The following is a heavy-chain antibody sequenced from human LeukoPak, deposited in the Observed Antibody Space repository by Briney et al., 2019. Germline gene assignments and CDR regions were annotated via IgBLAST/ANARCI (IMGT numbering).Heavy chain of an antibody. J-gene: IGHJ3*02. Sequence: SETLSLTCAVYGGSFSGYYWSWIRQPPGKGLEWIGEINHSGSTNYNPSLKSRVTISVDTSKNQFSLKLSSVTAADTAVYYCARRYYDFWSGYYLDIWGQGTMVTVSP. V-gene: IGHV4-34*01. CDR2: INHSGST. CDR3: ARRYYDFWSGYYLDI. CDR1: GGSFSGYY. D-gene: IGHD3-3*01.